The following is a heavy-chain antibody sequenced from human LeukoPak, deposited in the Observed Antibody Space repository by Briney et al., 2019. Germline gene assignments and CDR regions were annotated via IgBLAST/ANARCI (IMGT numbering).Heavy chain of an antibody. V-gene: IGHV3-66*01. D-gene: IGHD3-3*01. CDR2: IYSEGTT. Sequence: QPGGSLRLSCVASGIDVSTDYITWVRRAPGKGLEWVSIIYSEGTTYYADSVKGRFSISRDISKNTVTLQMSSLRAEDTAVYYCARDRFNGMDVWGQGTTVTVSS. CDR1: GIDVSTDY. CDR3: ARDRFNGMDV. J-gene: IGHJ6*02.